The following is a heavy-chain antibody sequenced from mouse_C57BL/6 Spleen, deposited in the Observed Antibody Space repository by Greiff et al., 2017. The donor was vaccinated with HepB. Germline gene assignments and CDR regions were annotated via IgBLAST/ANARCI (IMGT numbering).Heavy chain of an antibody. D-gene: IGHD1-1*01. Sequence: EVKVEESGPGLVKPSQSLSLTCSVTGYSITSCYYWNWIRQFPGNKLEWMGYISYAGSNNYNPSLKNRISITRDTSKNQFFLKLNSVTTEDTATYYCARDRAGSSLAYWGQGTLVTVSA. CDR3: ARDRAGSSLAY. CDR2: ISYAGSN. J-gene: IGHJ3*01. V-gene: IGHV3-6*01. CDR1: GYSITSCYY.